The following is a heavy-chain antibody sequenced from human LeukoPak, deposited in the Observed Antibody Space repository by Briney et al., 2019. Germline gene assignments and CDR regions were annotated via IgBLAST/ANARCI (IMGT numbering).Heavy chain of an antibody. CDR3: ARDSVPRPPTTGHVPHTRP. CDR1: GGSISSSNW. V-gene: IGHV4-4*02. J-gene: IGHJ5*02. CDR2: IYHSGST. Sequence: SGTLSLTCAVSGGSISSSNWWRWVRQPPGKGLEWIGEIYHSGSTNYNPSLKSRVTISVDKSKNQFSLKVRSVTAADTAVYYCARDSVPRPPTTGHVPHTRPWGQGTLVTVSS. D-gene: IGHD1-1*01.